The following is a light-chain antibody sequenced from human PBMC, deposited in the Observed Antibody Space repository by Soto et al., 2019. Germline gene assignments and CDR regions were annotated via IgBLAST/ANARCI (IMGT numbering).Light chain of an antibody. Sequence: QSVLTQPPSVSGAPGQRVTISCTGSSSNIGAGYDVHWYQQLPGTAPKLLIYGNSNRPSGVPDRFSGSKSGTSASLAITGLQAEDEADYYCQSYDSSLSGQWVFGTGTKLTVL. V-gene: IGLV1-40*01. CDR1: SSNIGAGYD. CDR2: GNS. J-gene: IGLJ1*01. CDR3: QSYDSSLSGQWV.